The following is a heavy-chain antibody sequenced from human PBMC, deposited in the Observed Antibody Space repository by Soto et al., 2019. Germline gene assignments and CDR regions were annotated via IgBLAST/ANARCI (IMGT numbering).Heavy chain of an antibody. CDR3: ARVVSAMGYGMDV. CDR1: GGSISSGRYY. J-gene: IGHJ6*02. CDR2: IYYIGTT. Sequence: QLQLQESGPGLVKPSETLSLICSLSGGSISSGRYYWAWIRQPPGRGLQWIGSIYYIGTTYYNPSLKSRVSISADTFKDHFSLKLTSVTAADSAVYYCARVVSAMGYGMDVLGQGTTVTVSS. D-gene: IGHD2-21*01. V-gene: IGHV4-39*02.